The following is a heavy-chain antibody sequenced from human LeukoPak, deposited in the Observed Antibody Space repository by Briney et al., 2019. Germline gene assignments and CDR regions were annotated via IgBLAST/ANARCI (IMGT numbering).Heavy chain of an antibody. CDR2: INPNSGGT. CDR1: GYTFTSYG. CDR3: ARGDMITLGGVIVIPTTFDP. V-gene: IGHV1-2*02. Sequence: ASVKVSRKASGYTFTSYGISWVRQAPGQGLEWMGWINPNSGGTNYAQKFQGRVTMTRDTSISTAYMELSRLRSDDTAVYYCARGDMITLGGVIVIPTTFDPWGQGTLVTVSS. J-gene: IGHJ5*02. D-gene: IGHD3-16*02.